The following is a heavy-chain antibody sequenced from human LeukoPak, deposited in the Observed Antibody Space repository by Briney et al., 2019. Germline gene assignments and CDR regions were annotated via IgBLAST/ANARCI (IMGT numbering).Heavy chain of an antibody. Sequence: ASVKVSCKASGYTFTSYGISWVRQAPGQGLEWMGWISAYNGNTNYAQKLQGRVTMTTDTSTSTAYMELRSLRSDDTAVYYCYGLVVPAAHDAFDIWGQGTMVTVSS. CDR1: GYTFTSYG. CDR2: ISAYNGNT. CDR3: YGLVVPAAHDAFDI. J-gene: IGHJ3*02. V-gene: IGHV1-18*01. D-gene: IGHD2-2*01.